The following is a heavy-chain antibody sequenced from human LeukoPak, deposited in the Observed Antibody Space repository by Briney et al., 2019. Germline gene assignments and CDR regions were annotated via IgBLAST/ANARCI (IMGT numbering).Heavy chain of an antibody. CDR2: INDSGRT. V-gene: IGHV4-34*01. CDR1: GGSFSGFY. Sequence: PSETLSLTCGVYGGSFSGFYWNWVRQSPGKGLEWIGEINDSGRTNYNPSLKSRVPTSVDTSNNQFSLNLFSATAADTAVYYCARRYGDCRGGSCPYFEFWGQGILVTVSS. CDR3: ARRYGDCRGGSCPYFEF. D-gene: IGHD2-15*01. J-gene: IGHJ4*02.